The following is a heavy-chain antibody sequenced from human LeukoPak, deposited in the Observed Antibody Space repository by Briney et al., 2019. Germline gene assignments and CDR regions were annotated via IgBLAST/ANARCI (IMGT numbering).Heavy chain of an antibody. CDR2: IYYTGYT. J-gene: IGHJ4*02. V-gene: IGHV4-39*07. CDR3: ASGVYAITYFDY. CDR1: GGSISSSYY. D-gene: IGHD2-8*01. Sequence: SETLSLTCTVSGGSISSSYYWGWIRQPPGKGLEWIGSIYYTGYTYYNPSLKSRVTISVDTSKSQFSLKLSSVTAADTAVYYCASGVYAITYFDYWGQGTLVTVSS.